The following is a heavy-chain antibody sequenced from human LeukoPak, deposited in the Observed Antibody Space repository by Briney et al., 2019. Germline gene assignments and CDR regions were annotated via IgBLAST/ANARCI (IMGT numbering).Heavy chain of an antibody. Sequence: SETLSLTCAVYGGSFSGYYWSWIRQPAGKGLEWIGRIYTSGSTNYNPSLKSRVTMSVDTSKNQFSLKLSSVTAADTAVYYCARGRNYDILTGFYYFDYWGQGTLVTVSS. D-gene: IGHD3-9*01. CDR2: IYTSGST. CDR1: GGSFSGYY. V-gene: IGHV4-59*10. CDR3: ARGRNYDILTGFYYFDY. J-gene: IGHJ4*02.